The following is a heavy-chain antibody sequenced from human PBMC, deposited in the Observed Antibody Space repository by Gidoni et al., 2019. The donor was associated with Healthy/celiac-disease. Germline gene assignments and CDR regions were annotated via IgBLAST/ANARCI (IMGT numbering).Heavy chain of an antibody. Sequence: QVQLQQWGAGLLKPSETLSLTCAVYGGSFSGYYWSWIRQPPGKGLEWIGEINHSGSTNYNPSLKSRVTISVDTSKNQFSLKLSSVTAADTAVYYCAARGSGSCSIGPWGQGTLVTVSS. CDR3: AARGSGSCSIGP. D-gene: IGHD3-10*01. CDR2: INHSGST. J-gene: IGHJ5*02. CDR1: GGSFSGYY. V-gene: IGHV4-34*01.